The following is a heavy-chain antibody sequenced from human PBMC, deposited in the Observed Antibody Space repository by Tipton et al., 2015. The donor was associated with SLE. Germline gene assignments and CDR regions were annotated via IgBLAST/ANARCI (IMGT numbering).Heavy chain of an antibody. CDR2: IYHSGST. CDR1: GGSISSGGYS. V-gene: IGHV4-30-2*01. D-gene: IGHD3-22*01. Sequence: TLSLTCAVSGGSISSGGYSWSWIRQPPGKGLEWIGYIYHSGSTYYSPSLKSRVTISVDRSKNQFSLKLSSVTAADTAVYYCAREAGGHYDSSGFGAFDIWGQGTKVTVSS. CDR3: AREAGGHYDSSGFGAFDI. J-gene: IGHJ3*02.